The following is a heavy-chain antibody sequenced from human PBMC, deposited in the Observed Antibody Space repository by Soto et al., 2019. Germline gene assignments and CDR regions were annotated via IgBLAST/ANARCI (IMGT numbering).Heavy chain of an antibody. CDR3: AQYYYDSSGYPDDAFDI. CDR1: GYTFTSYG. CDR2: ISAYNGNT. D-gene: IGHD3-22*01. V-gene: IGHV1-18*04. J-gene: IGHJ3*02. Sequence: VASVKVSCKASGYTFTSYGISWVRQAPGQGLEWMGWISAYNGNTNYAQKLQGRVTMTTDTSTSTAYMELRSLRSDDTAVYYCAQYYYDSSGYPDDAFDIWGQGTMVTVSS.